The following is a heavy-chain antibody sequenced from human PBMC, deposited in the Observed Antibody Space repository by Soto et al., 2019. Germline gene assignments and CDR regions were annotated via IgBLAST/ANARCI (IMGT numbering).Heavy chain of an antibody. J-gene: IGHJ4*02. Sequence: PGGSLRLSCAASGFNFSTYGMHWVRQAPGKGLEWVAIISYDGNNKYYADSVKGRFTISRDNSKNTLYLQMHSLRSEDTAVYYCAKDGMYSSSWYDYWGQGTLVTGSS. CDR3: AKDGMYSSSWYDY. CDR1: GFNFSTYG. CDR2: ISYDGNNK. D-gene: IGHD6-13*01. V-gene: IGHV3-30*18.